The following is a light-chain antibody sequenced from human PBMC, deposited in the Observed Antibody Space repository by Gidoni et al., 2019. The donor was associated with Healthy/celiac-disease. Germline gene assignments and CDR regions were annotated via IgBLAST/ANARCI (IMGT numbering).Light chain of an antibody. V-gene: IGKV4-1*01. CDR1: QSVLYSSNNKNY. Sequence: DIVMTQSPDSLAVSLGERATINCKSSQSVLYSSNNKNYLAWYQQKQGQPPKLLIYWASTRESGVPDRFSGSGSWTDFTLTISSLQAEDVAVYYCQQYYSTPPVTFGGGTKVEIK. CDR2: WAS. J-gene: IGKJ4*01. CDR3: QQYYSTPPVT.